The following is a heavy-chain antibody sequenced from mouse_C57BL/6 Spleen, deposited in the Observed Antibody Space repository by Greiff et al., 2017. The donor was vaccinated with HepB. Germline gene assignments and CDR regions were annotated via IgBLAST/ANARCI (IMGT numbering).Heavy chain of an antibody. D-gene: IGHD1-1*01. CDR3: ARNYYMDFDV. V-gene: IGHV1-64*01. CDR2: IHPNSGST. CDR1: GYTFTSYW. Sequence: QVQLQQPGAELVKPGASVKLSCKASGYTFTSYWMHWVKQRPGQGLEWIGMIHPNSGSTNYDEKFKSKATLTVDKSSSTAYMQLSSLTSEDSAVYYCARNYYMDFDVWGTGTTVTVSS. J-gene: IGHJ1*03.